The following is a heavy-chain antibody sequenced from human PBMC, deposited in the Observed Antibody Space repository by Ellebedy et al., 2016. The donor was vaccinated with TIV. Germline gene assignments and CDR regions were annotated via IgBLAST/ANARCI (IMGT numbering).Heavy chain of an antibody. J-gene: IGHJ3*02. Sequence: SETLSLTXTVSGGSVSGDTKFWSWIRQSPGKGLEWIGYVYFTGSASYNPSLKRRVTISLGASDNQFSLRLKSVSAADTAVYYCARDLLGGSDAFDIWGQGTMVTVSS. CDR1: GGSVSGDTKF. CDR3: ARDLLGGSDAFDI. D-gene: IGHD2-15*01. CDR2: VYFTGSA. V-gene: IGHV4-61*01.